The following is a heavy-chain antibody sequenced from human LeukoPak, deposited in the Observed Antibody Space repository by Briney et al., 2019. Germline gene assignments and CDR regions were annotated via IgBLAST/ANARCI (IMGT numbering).Heavy chain of an antibody. Sequence: GASVKASCKASGYTFTSYGISWVRQAPGQGLEWMGWISAYNGNTNYAQKLQGRVTMTTDTSTSTAYMELRSLRSDDTAVYYCARDHRIAVAGTCGYWGQGTLVTVSS. CDR2: ISAYNGNT. V-gene: IGHV1-18*01. D-gene: IGHD6-19*01. CDR3: ARDHRIAVAGTCGY. J-gene: IGHJ4*02. CDR1: GYTFTSYG.